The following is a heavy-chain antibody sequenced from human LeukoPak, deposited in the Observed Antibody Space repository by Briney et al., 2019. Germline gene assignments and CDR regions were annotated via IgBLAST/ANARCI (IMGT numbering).Heavy chain of an antibody. D-gene: IGHD3-22*01. J-gene: IGHJ1*01. V-gene: IGHV1-8*01. CDR3: AYYDSSGQGYFQH. Sequence: GASVKVSCKSSGYTFTNNDIHWVRQATGQGLEWMGWMHPNGGDTGYAQKFQGRVTMTRNTSISTAYMELSSLRSEDTAVYYCAYYDSSGQGYFQHWGQGTLVTVSS. CDR2: MHPNGGDT. CDR1: GYTFTNND.